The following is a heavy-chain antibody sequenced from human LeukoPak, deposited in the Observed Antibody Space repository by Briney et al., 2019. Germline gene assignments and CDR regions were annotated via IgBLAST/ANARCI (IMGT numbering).Heavy chain of an antibody. Sequence: SETLSLTCTVSGGSISSSSYYWGWIRQPPGKGLEWIGSIYYSGSTYYNPSLKSRVTISVDTSKNQFSLKLSSVTAADTAVYYCKGWAHDAFDIWGQGTMVTVSS. V-gene: IGHV4-39*01. CDR2: IYYSGST. CDR3: KGWAHDAFDI. D-gene: IGHD1-26*01. CDR1: GGSISSSSYY. J-gene: IGHJ3*02.